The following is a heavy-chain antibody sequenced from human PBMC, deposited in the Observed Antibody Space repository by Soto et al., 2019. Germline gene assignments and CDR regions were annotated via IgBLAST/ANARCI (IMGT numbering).Heavy chain of an antibody. CDR2: IYSGGST. CDR3: ARDGYCSGGSCYSHYFDY. Sequence: EVQLVESGGGLIQPGGSLRLSCAASGFTVSSNYMSWVRQAPGKGLEWVSVIYSGGSTYYADSVKGRFTISRDNSKNPLYLQMNSLRAEDKAVYYCARDGYCSGGSCYSHYFDYWGQGTLVTVSS. D-gene: IGHD2-15*01. J-gene: IGHJ4*02. V-gene: IGHV3-53*01. CDR1: GFTVSSNY.